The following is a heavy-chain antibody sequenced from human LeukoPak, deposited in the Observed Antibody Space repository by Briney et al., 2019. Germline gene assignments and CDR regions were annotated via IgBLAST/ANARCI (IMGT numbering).Heavy chain of an antibody. J-gene: IGHJ4*02. CDR1: VYTLTAYY. V-gene: IGHV1-2*02. Sequence: ASVKDSPKHSVYTLTAYYMHGVRQAPGQGREWMGWINPNSGGTNYAQQFQGRVTMTRDTSINTAYMELSRLESGDSAVYFCAREGAGRNDYWGQGTLVTVSS. CDR3: AREGAGRNDY. CDR2: INPNSGGT. D-gene: IGHD1-1*01.